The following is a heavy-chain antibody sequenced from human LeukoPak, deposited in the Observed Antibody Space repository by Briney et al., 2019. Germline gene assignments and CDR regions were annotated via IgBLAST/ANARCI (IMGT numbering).Heavy chain of an antibody. J-gene: IGHJ4*02. V-gene: IGHV4-34*01. Sequence: SETLSLTCAVYGGSFSGYFRTWIRQPPGKGLGWIGEINHSGSTNYNPSLKSRVAISVDTSRGQFSLKLSSVTAADSAVYYCARGPPTSYYDGDGYYFFDDWGQGTLVTVSS. D-gene: IGHD3-22*01. CDR3: ARGPPTSYYDGDGYYFFDD. CDR1: GGSFSGYF. CDR2: INHSGST.